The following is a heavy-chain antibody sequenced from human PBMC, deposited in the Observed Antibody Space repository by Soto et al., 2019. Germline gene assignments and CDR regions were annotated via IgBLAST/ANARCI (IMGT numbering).Heavy chain of an antibody. D-gene: IGHD3-10*01. V-gene: IGHV1-69*02. CDR1: GGTFSSYT. Sequence: QVQLVQSGAEVKKPGSSVKVSCKASGGTFSSYTISWVRQAPGQGLEWMGRIIPILGIANYAQKFQGRVTVTADKSTSTAYMELSSLRSEDTAVYYCARVAGYGSGSRRFDIWGQGTLVSVSS. CDR2: IIPILGIA. CDR3: ARVAGYGSGSRRFDI. J-gene: IGHJ4*02.